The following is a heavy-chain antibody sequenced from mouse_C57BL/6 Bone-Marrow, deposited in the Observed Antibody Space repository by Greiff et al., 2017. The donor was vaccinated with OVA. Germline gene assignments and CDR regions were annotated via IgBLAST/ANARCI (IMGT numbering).Heavy chain of an antibody. CDR3: ARRGTVDWYFDV. Sequence: QVQLQQSGAELARPGASVKMSCKASGYTFTSYTMHWVKQRPGQGLEWIGYINPSSGYTKSNQKFKDKATLTADKSSSTAYMQLSSLTSEDSAVYYCARRGTVDWYFDVWGTGTTVTVSS. V-gene: IGHV1-4*01. CDR1: GYTFTSYT. D-gene: IGHD1-1*01. J-gene: IGHJ1*03. CDR2: INPSSGYT.